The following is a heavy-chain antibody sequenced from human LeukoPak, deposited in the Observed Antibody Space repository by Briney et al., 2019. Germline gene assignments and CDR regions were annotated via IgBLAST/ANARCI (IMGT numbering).Heavy chain of an antibody. D-gene: IGHD3-22*01. CDR2: ISSDASST. CDR3: ARARGYYYDSFDY. J-gene: IGHJ4*02. Sequence: GGSLRLSCAPSGFTFSSYWMHWVRQAPGKVLVWVSRISSDASSTSYADSVKGRFTMSRDKAENTLFLQMNSLTADDTAVYYCARARGYYYDSFDYWGQGTLVTISS. V-gene: IGHV3-74*01. CDR1: GFTFSSYW.